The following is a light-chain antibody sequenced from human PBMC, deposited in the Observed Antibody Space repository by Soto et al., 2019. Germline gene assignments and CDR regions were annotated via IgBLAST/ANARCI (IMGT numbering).Light chain of an antibody. V-gene: IGLV2-14*01. J-gene: IGLJ2*01. CDR3: SSYTISSTPVV. Sequence: QSALTRPASVSGSPGQSITISCSRTRSDLGGYNYVSWYQQHPGKAPKNMIYEVSNRPSGVSNRFSGSNSGNTASLTISGIQAEDEADYYCSSYTISSTPVVFGGGTQLTVL. CDR2: EVS. CDR1: RSDLGGYNY.